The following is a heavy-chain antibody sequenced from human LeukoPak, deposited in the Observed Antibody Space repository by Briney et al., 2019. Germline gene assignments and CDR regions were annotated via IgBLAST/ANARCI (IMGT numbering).Heavy chain of an antibody. J-gene: IGHJ5*02. CDR3: ARLGGWNYVWFDP. V-gene: IGHV4-4*09. CDR2: IYTSGST. Sequence: SETLSLTCTVSGGSISSYYWSWIRQPPGKGLEWIGYIYTSGSTNYNPSLKSRVTISVDTSKNQFSLKLSSVTAADTAVYYCARLGGWNYVWFDPWGQGTLATVSS. CDR1: GGSISSYY. D-gene: IGHD1-7*01.